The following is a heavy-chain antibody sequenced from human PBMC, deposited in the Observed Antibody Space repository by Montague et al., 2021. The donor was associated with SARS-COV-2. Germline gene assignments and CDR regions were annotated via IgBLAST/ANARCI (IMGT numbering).Heavy chain of an antibody. CDR1: GDSVISDKYY. J-gene: IGHJ5*02. Sequence: SETLSLTCTVTGDSVISDKYYWSWIRQPPGKGLEWIGYIYDSGSTSYNPSLHSRVTITIDTSKNQFSLNLMSVTPADKAVYYCVKGSGYPWGQGTLVTVSS. V-gene: IGHV4-61*01. D-gene: IGHD3-22*01. CDR3: VKGSGYP. CDR2: IYDSGST.